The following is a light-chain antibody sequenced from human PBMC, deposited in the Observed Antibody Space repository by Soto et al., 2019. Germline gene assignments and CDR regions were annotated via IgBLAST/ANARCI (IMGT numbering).Light chain of an antibody. CDR3: QQYGSSP. J-gene: IGKJ1*01. CDR1: QSVSSN. CDR2: GAS. V-gene: IGKV3-20*01. Sequence: IGMTQSPATLSLSPGEGATLSCRASQSVSSNLAWYQQKPGQAPRLLIYGASTRATGIPARFSGSGSGTDFTLTISRLEPEDFAVYYCQQYGSSPFGQGTKVDI.